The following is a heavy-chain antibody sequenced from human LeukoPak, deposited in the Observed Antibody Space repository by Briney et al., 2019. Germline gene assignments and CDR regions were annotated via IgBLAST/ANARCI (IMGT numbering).Heavy chain of an antibody. CDR2: IYHSGST. CDR1: GYSISSGYY. V-gene: IGHV4-38-2*02. J-gene: IGHJ5*02. Sequence: SETLSLTCTVSGYSISSGYYWGWIRQPPGKGLEWIGSIYHSGSTYYNPSLKSRVTISVDTSKNQFSLKLSSVTDADTAVYYCARGVAAAGPPPNWFDPWGQGTLVTVSS. CDR3: ARGVAAAGPPPNWFDP. D-gene: IGHD6-13*01.